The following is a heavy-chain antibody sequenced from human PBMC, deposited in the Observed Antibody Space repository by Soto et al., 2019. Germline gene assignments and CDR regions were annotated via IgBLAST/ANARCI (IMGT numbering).Heavy chain of an antibody. CDR3: ARRISWFAP. CDR1: GGSISSGGYS. Sequence: PSETLSLTCAVSGGSISSGGYSWSWIRQPPGKGLEWIGYIYHSGSTYYNPSLKSRLTMSVDRAKNQFSLKLSSVTAADTAVYYSARRISWFAPWGQGTLVTVPQ. CDR2: IYHSGST. V-gene: IGHV4-30-2*01. D-gene: IGHD2-15*01. J-gene: IGHJ5*02.